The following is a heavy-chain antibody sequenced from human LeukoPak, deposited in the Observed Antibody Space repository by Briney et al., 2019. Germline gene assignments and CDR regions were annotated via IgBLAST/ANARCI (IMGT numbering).Heavy chain of an antibody. CDR1: GFTFTNAW. CDR2: SKSKNDGGTT. D-gene: IGHD5-12*01. Sequence: GGSLRLSCAASGFTFTNAWMSWVRQAPGKGLEWVGRSKSKNDGGTTDHAAPVKGRFTISRDDSKNTLYLQMNSLKTDDIAVYYCTTGMAKTTLPFDYWGQGTLVTVSS. CDR3: TTGMAKTTLPFDY. V-gene: IGHV3-15*01. J-gene: IGHJ4*02.